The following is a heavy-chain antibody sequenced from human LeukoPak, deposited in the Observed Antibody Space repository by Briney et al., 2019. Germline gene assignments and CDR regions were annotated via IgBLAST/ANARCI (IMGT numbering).Heavy chain of an antibody. J-gene: IGHJ4*02. Sequence: SGGSLRLSCAASGFTFSSYAMSWVRQAPGKGLEWVSAISGSGGSTYYADSVKGRFTISRDNSKNTLYLQMNSLRAEDTAVYYCAKVYVDTAIPYYFDYWGQGTLSPSPQ. CDR1: GFTFSSYA. D-gene: IGHD5-18*01. CDR2: ISGSGGST. V-gene: IGHV3-23*01. CDR3: AKVYVDTAIPYYFDY.